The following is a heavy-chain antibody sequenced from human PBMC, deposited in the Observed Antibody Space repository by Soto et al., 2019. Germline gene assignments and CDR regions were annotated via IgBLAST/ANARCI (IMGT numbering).Heavy chain of an antibody. CDR1: GYTLTELS. J-gene: IGHJ5*02. Sequence: ASVKVSCKVSGYTLTELSMHWVRQAPGKGLEWMGIFDPEDGETIYAQKFQGRVTMTRDTSTSTVYMELSSLRSEDTAVYYCARAMIAAAGSSGFDPWGQGTLVTVSS. CDR2: FDPEDGET. V-gene: IGHV1-24*01. CDR3: ARAMIAAAGSSGFDP. D-gene: IGHD6-13*01.